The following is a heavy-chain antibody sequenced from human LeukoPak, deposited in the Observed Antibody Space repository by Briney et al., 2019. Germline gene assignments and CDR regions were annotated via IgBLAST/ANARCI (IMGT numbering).Heavy chain of an antibody. CDR3: ARHRTNDY. J-gene: IGHJ4*02. V-gene: IGHV3-21*01. CDR1: GFTFSSYS. Sequence: GGSLRLSCAASGFTFSSYSMNWVRQAPGRGLEWVSSISSSSSYISYADSVRGRFTISRDNATNSLYLQMNSLRAEDTAVYYCARHRTNDYWGQGTLVTVSS. CDR2: ISSSSSYI.